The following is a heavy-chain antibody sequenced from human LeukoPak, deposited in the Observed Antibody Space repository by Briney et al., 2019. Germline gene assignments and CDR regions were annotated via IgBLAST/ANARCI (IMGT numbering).Heavy chain of an antibody. D-gene: IGHD6-19*01. CDR3: ARGIQQWLVTNYYYYGMDV. CDR2: IYSGGST. CDR1: GFTVSSSY. Sequence: GGSLRLSCAASGFTVSSSYMSWVRQAPGKGLEWVSVIYSGGSTYYADSVKGRFTISRDNSKNTLYLQMNSLRAEDTAVYYCARGIQQWLVTNYYYYGMDVWGQGTTVTVSS. V-gene: IGHV3-66*01. J-gene: IGHJ6*02.